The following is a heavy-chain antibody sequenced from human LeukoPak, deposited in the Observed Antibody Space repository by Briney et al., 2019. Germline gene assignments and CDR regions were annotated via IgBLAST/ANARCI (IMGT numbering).Heavy chain of an antibody. D-gene: IGHD4-17*01. CDR1: GGSISSSSYY. CDR2: IYYSGST. Sequence: KPSETLSLTCAVSGGSISSSSYYWGWIREPPGKGLAWIGSIYYSGSTYYNPSLKSRVTRSVDTSKNQFSLKLSSVTDADTAVYYCARHSADYGDFSNWFDPWGQGTLVTVSS. CDR3: ARHSADYGDFSNWFDP. V-gene: IGHV4-39*01. J-gene: IGHJ5*02.